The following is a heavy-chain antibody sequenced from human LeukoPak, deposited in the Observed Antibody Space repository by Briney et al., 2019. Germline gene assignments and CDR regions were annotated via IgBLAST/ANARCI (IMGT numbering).Heavy chain of an antibody. Sequence: GGCLRLSCTTSGFNFSEHALSWVRQALGKGLGWVGFIRNQEYDGTTEYAASVKGRFFMSRDDSKSVAFLQMNSLKIEDTAIYYCSSQPHYYDSRDYLDYWGQGTLVTVSS. D-gene: IGHD3-22*01. CDR3: SSQPHYYDSRDYLDY. J-gene: IGHJ4*02. CDR2: IRNQEYDGTT. CDR1: GFNFSEHA. V-gene: IGHV3-49*04.